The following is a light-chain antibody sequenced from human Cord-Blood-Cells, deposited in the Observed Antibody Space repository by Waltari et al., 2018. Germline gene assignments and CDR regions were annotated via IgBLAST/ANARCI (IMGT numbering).Light chain of an antibody. J-gene: IGLJ2*01. CDR3: SSYAGSNNFVV. CDR1: SSDVGGYNY. Sequence: QSALTQPPSASGSPGQSVTISCTGTSSDVGGYNYVSWYQQQPGKAPKLMIYEVSKRPSGLPDRFSCSKSGHTASLTVSVLQAEDEADYYCSSYAGSNNFVVFGGGTKLTVL. V-gene: IGLV2-8*01. CDR2: EVS.